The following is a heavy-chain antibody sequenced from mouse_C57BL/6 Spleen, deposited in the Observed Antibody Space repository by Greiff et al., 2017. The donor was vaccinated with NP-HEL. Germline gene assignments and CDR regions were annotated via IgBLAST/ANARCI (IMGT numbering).Heavy chain of an antibody. J-gene: IGHJ3*01. CDR3: TRDYGSRAPFAY. Sequence: EVMLVESGEGLVKPGGSLKLSCAASGFTFSSYAMSWVRQTPEKRLEWVAYISSGGDYIYYADTVKGRFTISRDNARNTLYLQMSSLKSEDTAMYCCTRDYGSRAPFAYWGQGTLVTVSA. CDR2: ISSGGDYI. V-gene: IGHV5-9-1*02. CDR1: GFTFSSYA. D-gene: IGHD1-1*01.